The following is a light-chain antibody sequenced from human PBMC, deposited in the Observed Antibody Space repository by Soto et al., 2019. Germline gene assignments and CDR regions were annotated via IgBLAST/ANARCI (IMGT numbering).Light chain of an antibody. CDR1: QSISSY. V-gene: IGKV1-5*01. Sequence: EIQMTQSPASLSASVGDRVTITCRASQSISSYLNWYQQKPGKAPKLLIYDASSLETGIPARFSGSGSGTEFTLTISSLQPDDFATYYCQQYNSYSWTFGQGTKV. J-gene: IGKJ1*01. CDR3: QQYNSYSWT. CDR2: DAS.